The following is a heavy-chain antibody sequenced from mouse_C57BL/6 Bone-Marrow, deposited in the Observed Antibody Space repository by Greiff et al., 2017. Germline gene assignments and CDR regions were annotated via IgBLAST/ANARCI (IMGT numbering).Heavy chain of an antibody. CDR3: AILGTTATVYFDG. Sequence: QVQLQQPGAELVKPGASVKVSCKASGYTFTSYWMHWVKQRPGQGLEWIGRIHPSDSDTNYNQKFKGKATLTVDKSYSTAYMQLSSLTSEDSAVYCCAILGTTATVYFDGWGTGTTVTVSS. CDR1: GYTFTSYW. J-gene: IGHJ1*03. V-gene: IGHV1-74*01. D-gene: IGHD2-3*01. CDR2: IHPSDSDT.